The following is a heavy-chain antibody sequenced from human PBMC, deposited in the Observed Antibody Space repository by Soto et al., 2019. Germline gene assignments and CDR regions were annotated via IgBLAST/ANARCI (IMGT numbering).Heavy chain of an antibody. D-gene: IGHD3-16*02. V-gene: IGHV3-48*01. CDR3: AREVDPWGSYRYAFDI. J-gene: IGHJ3*02. Sequence: SGGSLRLSCAASGSTFSNYAMSWVRQVPGKGLEWVSYISRSSSTIYYADSIKGRFTISRDNAKNSLYLQMNSLRAEDTAVYYCAREVDPWGSYRYAFDIWGQGTMVT. CDR2: ISRSSSTI. CDR1: GSTFSNYA.